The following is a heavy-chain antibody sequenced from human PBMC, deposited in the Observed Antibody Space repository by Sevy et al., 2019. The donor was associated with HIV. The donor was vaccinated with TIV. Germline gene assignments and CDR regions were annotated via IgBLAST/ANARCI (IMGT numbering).Heavy chain of an antibody. CDR3: ARLFYGSADY. J-gene: IGHJ4*02. D-gene: IGHD3-10*01. V-gene: IGHV3-7*01. Sequence: GVSLRLSCAASGFTFSSYWMSWVRQAPGKGLEWLATINLDGSETFYVDSVKGRFTISRHNPRKSVYLQMTSLSAEDTAVYYCARLFYGSADYWGQGTLVTVSS. CDR1: GFTFSSYW. CDR2: INLDGSET.